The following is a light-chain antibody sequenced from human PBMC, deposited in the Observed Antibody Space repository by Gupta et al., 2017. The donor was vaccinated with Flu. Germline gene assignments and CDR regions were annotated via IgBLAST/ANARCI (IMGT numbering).Light chain of an antibody. CDR1: SSDVGGYNC. V-gene: IGLV2-11*01. Sequence: SVTISCTGTSSDVGGYNCVSCYQQPPGNAPKLMIYDVSKRPSGVPDRFSGSKAGNTASLTISGLQAEDEADYYCCSYAGSYTLVFGGGTKLTVL. CDR3: CSYAGSYTLV. J-gene: IGLJ3*02. CDR2: DVS.